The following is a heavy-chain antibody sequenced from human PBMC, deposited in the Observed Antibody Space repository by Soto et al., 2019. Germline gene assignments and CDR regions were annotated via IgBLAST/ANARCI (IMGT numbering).Heavy chain of an antibody. CDR3: ARGAVPAATVFYPRAADWYFDL. Sequence: QLQLQESGSGLVKPSQTLSLTCAVSGGSISSGGYSWSWIRQPPGKGLEWIGYIYHSGSTYYNPSLKSRVTIAVARSKNQFSLKLSSVTAADTAVYYCARGAVPAATVFYPRAADWYFDLWGRGTLVTVSS. J-gene: IGHJ2*01. CDR2: IYHSGST. V-gene: IGHV4-30-2*01. CDR1: GGSISSGGYS. D-gene: IGHD2-2*01.